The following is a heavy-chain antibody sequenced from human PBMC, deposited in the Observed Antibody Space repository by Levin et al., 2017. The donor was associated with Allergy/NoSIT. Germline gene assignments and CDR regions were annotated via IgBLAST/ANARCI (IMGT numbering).Heavy chain of an antibody. CDR2: MYNSGSH. J-gene: IGHJ4*02. D-gene: IGHD3-22*01. V-gene: IGHV4-4*07. CDR3: ARDQRYNDNSGYFDY. Sequence: GSLRLSCTVSGGSISNYYWAWIRQPAGQGLEWIGRMYNSGSHNYNPSLKSRVTMSVDTSKNQFSLKLSSVTAADTAVYYCARDQRYNDNSGYFDYWGQGILVTVSS. CDR1: GGSISNYY.